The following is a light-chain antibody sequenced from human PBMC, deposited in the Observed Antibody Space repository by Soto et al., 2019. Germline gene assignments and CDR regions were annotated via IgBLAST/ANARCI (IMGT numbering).Light chain of an antibody. J-gene: IGLJ1*01. V-gene: IGLV1-36*01. CDR1: SSNIGNNA. Sequence: QSVLTQPPSVSEAPRQRVTISCSGSSSNIGNNAVNWYQQLPGQAPKIVIYYDDLLTSGVSDRFSGSKSGTSASLAISDVQSDDEADYYCAAWDDSLNSYVFGPGTKLTGL. CDR3: AAWDDSLNSYV. CDR2: YDD.